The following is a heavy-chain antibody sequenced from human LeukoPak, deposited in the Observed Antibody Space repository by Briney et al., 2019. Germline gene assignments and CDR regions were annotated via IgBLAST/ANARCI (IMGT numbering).Heavy chain of an antibody. J-gene: IGHJ4*02. CDR1: GFTFSSCA. CDR2: ITGSGQTA. Sequence: GGSLRLSCAASGFTFSSCAMTWVRQAPGEGLEWVSTITGSGQTAYYSDSVKGRFTTSRDNSKNTLYLEMSSLRAEDTAIYYCAKEVLVVIESYLEKWGQGTLVTVSS. CDR3: AKEVLVVIESYLEK. V-gene: IGHV3-23*01. D-gene: IGHD3-22*01.